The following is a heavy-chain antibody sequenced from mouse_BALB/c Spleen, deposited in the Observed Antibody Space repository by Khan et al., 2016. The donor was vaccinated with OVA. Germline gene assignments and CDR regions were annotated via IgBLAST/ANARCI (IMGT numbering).Heavy chain of an antibody. CDR3: ARVYYRYDEDYWNFDV. J-gene: IGHJ1*01. V-gene: IGHV5-6-3*01. Sequence: EVELVESGGGLVQPGGSLKVSCAASGFTFSGYGMSWVRQTPDKRLELVATINSNGGTSYFPDSVKGRFTISRDNAKKSLHLQMSSLKSEDTAMYYCARVYYRYDEDYWNFDVWGAGTTVTVSS. CDR2: INSNGGTS. D-gene: IGHD2-14*01. CDR1: GFTFSGYG.